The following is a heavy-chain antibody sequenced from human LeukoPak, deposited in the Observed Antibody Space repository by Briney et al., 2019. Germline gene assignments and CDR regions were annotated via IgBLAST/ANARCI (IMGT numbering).Heavy chain of an antibody. CDR2: IYPGDSDT. D-gene: IGHD3-9*01. Sequence: GESLQISCKGSGYSFTSYWIGWVRPMPGKGVEWMGIIYPGDSDTRYSPSFQGQVTISADKSISTAYLQWSSLQASDTAMYYCARQRERFYDILTGEYYYYYGMDVWGQGTTVTVSS. J-gene: IGHJ6*02. CDR3: ARQRERFYDILTGEYYYYYGMDV. V-gene: IGHV5-51*01. CDR1: GYSFTSYW.